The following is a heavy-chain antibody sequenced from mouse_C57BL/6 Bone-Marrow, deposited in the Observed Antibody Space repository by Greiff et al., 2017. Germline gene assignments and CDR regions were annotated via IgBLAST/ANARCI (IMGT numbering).Heavy chain of an antibody. V-gene: IGHV1-80*01. CDR2: IYPGDGDT. D-gene: IGHD1-1*01. CDR3: AISHYYGSSWYFDV. Sequence: QVQLQQSGAELVKPGASVKISCKASGYAFSSYWMNWVKQRPGKGLEWIGQIYPGDGDTNYNGKFKGKATLTADKSSSTAYMQRSSLTSEDSAVYFCAISHYYGSSWYFDVWGTGTTVTVSS. CDR1: GYAFSSYW. J-gene: IGHJ1*03.